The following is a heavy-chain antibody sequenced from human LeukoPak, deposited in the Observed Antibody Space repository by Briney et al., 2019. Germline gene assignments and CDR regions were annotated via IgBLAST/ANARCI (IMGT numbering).Heavy chain of an antibody. CDR1: GFTFSSYW. Sequence: GGSLRLSCAASGFTFSSYWMSWVRQAPGKGLEWVANIKQDGSEKYYVDSVKGRFTISRDNAKNSLYLQMNSLGAEDTAVYYCARDPYGFEIDYWGQGTLVTVSS. V-gene: IGHV3-7*01. CDR3: ARDPYGFEIDY. J-gene: IGHJ4*02. CDR2: IKQDGSEK. D-gene: IGHD3-10*01.